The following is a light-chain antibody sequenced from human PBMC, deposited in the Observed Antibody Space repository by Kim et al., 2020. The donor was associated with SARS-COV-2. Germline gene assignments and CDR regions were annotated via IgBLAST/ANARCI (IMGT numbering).Light chain of an antibody. V-gene: IGKV3-15*01. CDR1: QTVGRN. Sequence: VSPGERATLSCGASQTVGRNLVWYQQKPGQSPRLLIFAAYTRATGIPARFSGSGSGTEFTLTISSLQSEDFAVYYCQQYNNWPRTFGQGTKVDIK. CDR3: QQYNNWPRT. J-gene: IGKJ1*01. CDR2: AAY.